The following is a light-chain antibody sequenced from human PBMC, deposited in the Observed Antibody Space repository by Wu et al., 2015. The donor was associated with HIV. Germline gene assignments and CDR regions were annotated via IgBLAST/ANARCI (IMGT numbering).Light chain of an antibody. J-gene: IGKJ1*01. CDR1: QSVSSVY. CDR3: QQYGVTTWT. V-gene: IGKV3-20*01. Sequence: IVLTQSPGTLSLSPGEGAILSCRASQSVSSVYLAWYQQKPGQAPRLLIYGTSRRATGVPDRFSGSGSGTDFTLTISRLEPEDFALYYCQQYGVTTWTFGQGTKVEIK. CDR2: GTS.